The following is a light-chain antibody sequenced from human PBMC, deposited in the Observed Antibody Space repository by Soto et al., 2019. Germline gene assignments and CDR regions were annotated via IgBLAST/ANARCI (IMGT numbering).Light chain of an antibody. CDR1: NSNIGAGYV. J-gene: IGLJ3*02. V-gene: IGLV1-40*01. CDR2: GNN. CDR3: QSQDGSLSVSV. Sequence: QSVLTQPPSVSGAPGQRVTISCTGSNSNIGAGYVVHWYQQLPRIAPKLLIYGNNIRPSGVPDRFSGSKFATSAYLTISGLQAEDEAEYYCQSQDGSLSVSVFGGGTKLTVL.